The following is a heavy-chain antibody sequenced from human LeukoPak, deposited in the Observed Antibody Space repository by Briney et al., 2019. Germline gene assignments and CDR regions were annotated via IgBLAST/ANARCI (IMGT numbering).Heavy chain of an antibody. CDR1: GFTFNKYA. J-gene: IGHJ4*02. D-gene: IGHD3-22*01. Sequence: HPGGSLRLSCAASGFTFNKYAMTWVRQAPGKGLEWVSAISGSGGSTYYADSVKGRFTISRDNSKNTLYLQMNSLRAEDTAVYYCAKDAIVGGCWGQGTLVTVSS. CDR2: ISGSGGST. CDR3: AKDAIVGGC. V-gene: IGHV3-23*01.